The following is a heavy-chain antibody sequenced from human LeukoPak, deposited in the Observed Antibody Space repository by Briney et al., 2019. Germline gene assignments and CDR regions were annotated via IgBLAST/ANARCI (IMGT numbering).Heavy chain of an antibody. J-gene: IGHJ5*02. CDR1: GGSFSGYY. Sequence: SETLSLTCAVYGGSFSGYYWSWIRQPPGKGLEWIGYIYDSGTTNYNPSLKSRVTISLDTSKNQFSLKLSSVTAADTAVYYCARAGYYYDSSGYFRFDPWGQGTLVTVSS. V-gene: IGHV4-59*01. CDR3: ARAGYYYDSSGYFRFDP. D-gene: IGHD3-22*01. CDR2: IYDSGTT.